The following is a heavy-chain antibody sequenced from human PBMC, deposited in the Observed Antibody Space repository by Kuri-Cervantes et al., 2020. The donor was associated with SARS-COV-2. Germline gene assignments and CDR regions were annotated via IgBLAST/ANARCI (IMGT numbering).Heavy chain of an antibody. J-gene: IGHJ3*02. Sequence: GGSLRLSCAASGFTFSSYEMNWVRQAPGKGLEWVSAISGSGGSTYYADSAKGRFTISRDNSKNTLYLQMNSLRAEDAAVYYCAKLGGGILAPDIWGQGTMVTVSS. CDR2: ISGSGGST. CDR3: AKLGGGILAPDI. D-gene: IGHD2-15*01. CDR1: GFTFSSYE. V-gene: IGHV3-23*01.